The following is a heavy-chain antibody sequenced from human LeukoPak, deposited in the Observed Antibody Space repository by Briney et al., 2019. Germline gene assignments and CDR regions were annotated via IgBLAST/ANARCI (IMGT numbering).Heavy chain of an antibody. V-gene: IGHV3-53*01. Sequence: GGSLRLSCAASGFTVSSNYMSWVRQAPGKGLEWVSVIYSGGSTYYADSVKGRFTISRDNSKNTLYLQMNSLRAEDTAVYYCARAIAATAFDIWGQGTMVTVSS. J-gene: IGHJ3*02. CDR3: ARAIAATAFDI. D-gene: IGHD6-25*01. CDR1: GFTVSSNY. CDR2: IYSGGST.